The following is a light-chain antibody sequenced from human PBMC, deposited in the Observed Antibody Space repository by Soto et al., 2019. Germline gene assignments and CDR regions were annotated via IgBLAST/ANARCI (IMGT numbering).Light chain of an antibody. CDR3: QQYATSPPMYT. Sequence: EIVLTQSPGTLSLSPGERATLSCRASQSVTSGYLGWYQQKPGQAPRLLIYGASSRATGISDRFSGSGSGTDFTLTISSLEPEDFAVYYCQQYATSPPMYTFGQGTKVEIK. CDR2: GAS. CDR1: QSVTSGY. J-gene: IGKJ2*01. V-gene: IGKV3-20*01.